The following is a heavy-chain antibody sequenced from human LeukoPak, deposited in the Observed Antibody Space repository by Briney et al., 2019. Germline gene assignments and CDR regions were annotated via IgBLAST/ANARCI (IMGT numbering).Heavy chain of an antibody. CDR2: ISSRSSTI. J-gene: IGHJ4*02. CDR1: GFTFSSNS. Sequence: PGGSLRLSCAASGFTFSSNSMNWVRQAPGKGLEWVSYISSRSSTIYYADSVKGRFTISRDNATNSLYLQMNSLRAEDTAVYYCARGAGSGRNHFVYWGQGTLVTVSS. D-gene: IGHD6-19*01. V-gene: IGHV3-48*01. CDR3: ARGAGSGRNHFVY.